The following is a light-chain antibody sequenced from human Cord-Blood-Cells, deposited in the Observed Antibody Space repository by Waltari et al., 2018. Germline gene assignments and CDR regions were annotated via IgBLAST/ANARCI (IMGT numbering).Light chain of an antibody. CDR1: SSDVGGYNY. V-gene: IGLV2-14*01. CDR3: SSYTSSSTVV. J-gene: IGLJ2*01. CDR2: DVS. Sequence: QSALTRPASVSGSPGQSTTIPCTGTSSDVGGYNYVSWYQQHPGKAPKLMIYDVSNRPSGVSNRFSGSKSGNTAALTISGLQPEDEADYYCSSYTSSSTVVFGGGTKLPVL.